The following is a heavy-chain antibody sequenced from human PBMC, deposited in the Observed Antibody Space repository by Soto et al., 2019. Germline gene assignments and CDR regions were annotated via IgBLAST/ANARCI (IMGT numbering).Heavy chain of an antibody. V-gene: IGHV4-34*01. Sequence: SETLSLTCAVSGVSFSGYYWSWIRQPPGKGLEWIGEINHSGSTNYNPSLKSRVTISVDTSKNQFPLKLNSVTAADTAVYYCARVGLDSSGSYWGQGTLVTVSS. CDR3: ARVGLDSSGSY. CDR1: GVSFSGYY. CDR2: INHSGST. D-gene: IGHD3-22*01. J-gene: IGHJ4*02.